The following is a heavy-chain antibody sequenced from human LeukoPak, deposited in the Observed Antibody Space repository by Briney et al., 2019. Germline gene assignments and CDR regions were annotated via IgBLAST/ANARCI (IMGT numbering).Heavy chain of an antibody. CDR1: GFTFDDYG. D-gene: IGHD3-10*01. CDR2: INWNGGST. V-gene: IGHV3-20*04. Sequence: GSLSLSCAASGFTFDDYGMTWVRQAPGKGLEWVSGINWNGGSTSYADSVKGRFTISRDNAKNSLYLQMNSLRAEDTALYYCARRGSGSYFDYWGQGTLVTVSS. CDR3: ARRGSGSYFDY. J-gene: IGHJ4*02.